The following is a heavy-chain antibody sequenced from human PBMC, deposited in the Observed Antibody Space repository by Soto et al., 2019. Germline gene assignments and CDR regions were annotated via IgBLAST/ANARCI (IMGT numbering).Heavy chain of an antibody. J-gene: IGHJ5*02. D-gene: IGHD6-19*01. CDR1: GFSFSSYA. CDR2: ISHDGINK. V-gene: IGHV3-30-3*01. CDR3: ARDMYSSDYFVKWFEP. Sequence: QVRLVESGGGVVQPGRSLRLSCTASGFSFSSYAMYWFRQPPVKGLEWVAVISHDGINKHYADSGKGRVTVSRDNSNHSLDLQLNSLRGEDTAMYYCARDMYSSDYFVKWFEPWGQGTLVTVSS.